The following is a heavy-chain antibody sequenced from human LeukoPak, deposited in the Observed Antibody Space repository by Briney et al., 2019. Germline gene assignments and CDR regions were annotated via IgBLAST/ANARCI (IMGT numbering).Heavy chain of an antibody. CDR2: INPSGGST. J-gene: IGHJ1*01. D-gene: IGHD3-3*01. Sequence: ASVKVSCKASGYTSTSYYMHWVRQAPGQGLEWMGIINPSGGSTSYAQKFQGRVTMTRDTFTSTVYMELSSLRSEDTAVYYCARGGGITIFGVVIMREYFQHWGQGTLVTVSS. CDR3: ARGGGITIFGVVIMREYFQH. CDR1: GYTSTSYY. V-gene: IGHV1-46*03.